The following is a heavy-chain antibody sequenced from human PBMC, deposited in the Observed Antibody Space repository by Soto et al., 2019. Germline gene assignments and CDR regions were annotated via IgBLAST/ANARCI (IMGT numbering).Heavy chain of an antibody. Sequence: PGESLKISCKGSGYTFTRCWIGWVRQMAGKSLEWLGIIYPGDSATRYSPSFQGHVTISDDKSMSTAYLQWSSVNASDSSMYYCARQDETSREDYYGMGFWGQGTTVTVSS. CDR2: IYPGDSAT. CDR3: ARQDETSREDYYGMGF. J-gene: IGHJ6*02. CDR1: GYTFTRCW. V-gene: IGHV5-51*01.